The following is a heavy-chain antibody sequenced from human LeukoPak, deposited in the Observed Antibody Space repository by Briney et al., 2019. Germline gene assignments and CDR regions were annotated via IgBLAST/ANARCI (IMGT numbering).Heavy chain of an antibody. J-gene: IGHJ5*02. CDR2: IYYDGST. V-gene: IGHV4-59*08. CDR1: TGSMSNYS. CDR3: ARRLCSSLTCNIGPSGNWLAP. D-gene: IGHD2-2*02. Sequence: SETLSLTCTLSTGSMSNYSWNWIRQPPGKVREWNGYIYYDGSTYYVPRLNSPATISIEPYKKQFSLKLNSVTAADKAVYYCARRLCSSLTCNIGPSGNWLAPWGQGTLVTVSS.